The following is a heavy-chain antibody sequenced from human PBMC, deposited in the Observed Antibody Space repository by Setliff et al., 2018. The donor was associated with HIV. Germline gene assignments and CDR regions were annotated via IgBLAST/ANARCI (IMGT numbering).Heavy chain of an antibody. CDR3: ATVVKRFFPTIDAFDI. Sequence: ASVKVSCKISGYTFIDYYIHWVQQAPGKGLEWMGRVDPEDGETITAEKFQGRVTMTADRSTDTIYMELSSLRSEDTAVYYCATVVKRFFPTIDAFDIWGQGTMVTVSS. J-gene: IGHJ3*02. CDR2: VDPEDGET. CDR1: GYTFIDYY. D-gene: IGHD2-2*01. V-gene: IGHV1-69-2*01.